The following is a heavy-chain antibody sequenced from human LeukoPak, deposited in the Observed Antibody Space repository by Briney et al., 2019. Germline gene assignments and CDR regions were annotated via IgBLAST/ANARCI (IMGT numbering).Heavy chain of an antibody. CDR3: ARRRGGFWSNYYAFDY. V-gene: IGHV4-34*01. D-gene: IGHD3-3*01. J-gene: IGHJ4*02. CDR1: GGSSSGYY. CDR2: INHSGST. Sequence: SETLSLTCAVYGGSSSGYYWSWIRQPPGKGLEWIGEINHSGSTNYNPSLKSRVTISVDTSKNQFSLKLSSVTAADTAVYYCARRRGGFWSNYYAFDYWGQGTLVTISS.